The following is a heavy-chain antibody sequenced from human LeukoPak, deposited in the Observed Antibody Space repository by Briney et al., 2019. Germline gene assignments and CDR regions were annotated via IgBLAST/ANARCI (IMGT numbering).Heavy chain of an antibody. CDR1: GFTFSNNA. Sequence: GRSLRLSCAVSGFTFSNNAMHWVRQAPAKGLEWLGVISHDGRDKYYADSVKGRFTVSGDNSKNILYLQMNSLRVEDTAVYYCARMGTMIRGVATGLDIWGQGTMVTVSS. D-gene: IGHD3-10*01. V-gene: IGHV3-30-3*01. J-gene: IGHJ3*02. CDR3: ARMGTMIRGVATGLDI. CDR2: ISHDGRDK.